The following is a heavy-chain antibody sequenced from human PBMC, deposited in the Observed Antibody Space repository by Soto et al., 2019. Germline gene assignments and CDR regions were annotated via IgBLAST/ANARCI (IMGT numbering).Heavy chain of an antibody. D-gene: IGHD3-22*01. Sequence: ASVKVSCKVSGYTLTELSMHWVRQAPGKGLEWMGGFDPEDGETIYAQKFQGRVTMTEDTSTDTAYMELSSLRSEDTAVYYCAKVGITMMVDPGSFDICRQGNMVTASS. CDR2: FDPEDGET. J-gene: IGHJ3*02. V-gene: IGHV1-24*01. CDR3: AKVGITMMVDPGSFDI. CDR1: GYTLTELS.